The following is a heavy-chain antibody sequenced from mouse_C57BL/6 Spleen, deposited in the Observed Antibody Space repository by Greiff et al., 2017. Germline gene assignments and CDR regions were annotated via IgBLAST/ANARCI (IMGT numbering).Heavy chain of an antibody. CDR1: GFTFSDYG. CDR3: ARNYDGYLFGY. V-gene: IGHV5-17*01. D-gene: IGHD2-3*01. Sequence: EVQLEESGGGLVKPGGSLKLSCAASGFTFSDYGMHWVRQAPEKGLEWVAYISSGGSTIYYADTVKGRFTISRDNAKNTLFLQMTSLRSEDTAMYCGARNYDGYLFGYWGQGTLVTVSA. CDR2: ISSGGSTI. J-gene: IGHJ3*01.